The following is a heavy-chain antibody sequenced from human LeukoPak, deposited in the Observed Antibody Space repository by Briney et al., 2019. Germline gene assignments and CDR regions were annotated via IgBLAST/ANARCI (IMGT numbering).Heavy chain of an antibody. CDR2: ISPSGGIT. J-gene: IGHJ1*01. V-gene: IGHV3-23*01. Sequence: GGSLRLSCAASGFTFSSYSMNWVRQAPGKGLEWVSGISPSGGITYYTDSVKGRFTISRDNAKNTQSLQMNSLRAEDTAVYYCAKDDDWGRYKHWGQGTLVTVSS. CDR3: AKDDDWGRYKH. CDR1: GFTFSSYS. D-gene: IGHD3-16*01.